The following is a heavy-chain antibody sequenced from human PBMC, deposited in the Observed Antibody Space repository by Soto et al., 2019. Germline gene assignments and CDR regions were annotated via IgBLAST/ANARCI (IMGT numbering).Heavy chain of an antibody. CDR1: GFTFNSVS. CDR3: AREPYGDSQYFDY. V-gene: IGHV3-30*04. D-gene: IGHD2-21*02. CDR2: VSFDGKVT. J-gene: IGHJ4*02. Sequence: QVQLVESGGGMAQAGTSLRLSCTGSGFTFNSVSQHWVRQGPDKGLEWVAVVSFDGKVTYYADSMKGRFTVSRDISKNTIYLQANSLRPEDTAVYYCAREPYGDSQYFDYWGQGTPVTVSS.